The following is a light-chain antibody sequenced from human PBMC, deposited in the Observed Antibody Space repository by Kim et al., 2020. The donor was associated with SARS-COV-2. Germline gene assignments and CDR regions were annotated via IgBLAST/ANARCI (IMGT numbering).Light chain of an antibody. CDR3: NSRDTSGNHYV. Sequence: SSELTQDPAVSVALGQTVRITCQGDSLRSYFASWYQKKPGQAPVLVIYGKNNRPSGIPDRFSGSSSGNTASLTITGAQAEDEADYYCNSRDTSGNHYVFATGTKVTVL. J-gene: IGLJ1*01. V-gene: IGLV3-19*01. CDR1: SLRSYF. CDR2: GKN.